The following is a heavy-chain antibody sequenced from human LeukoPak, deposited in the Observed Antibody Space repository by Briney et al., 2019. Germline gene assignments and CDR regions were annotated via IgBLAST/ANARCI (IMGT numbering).Heavy chain of an antibody. J-gene: IGHJ3*02. CDR3: ARCRSSGWPGSDAFDI. CDR1: GYTFTGYY. V-gene: IGHV1-2*02. D-gene: IGHD6-19*01. Sequence: ASVKVSCKASGYTFTGYYMHWVRQAPGQGLEWMGWINPNSGDTNYAQKFQGRVTITADKSTSTAYMELSSLRSEDTAVYYCARCRSSGWPGSDAFDIWGQGTMVTVSS. CDR2: INPNSGDT.